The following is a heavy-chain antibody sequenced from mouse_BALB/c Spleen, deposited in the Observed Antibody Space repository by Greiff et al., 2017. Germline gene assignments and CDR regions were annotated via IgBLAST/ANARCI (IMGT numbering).Heavy chain of an antibody. CDR3: ASRGGNYVGYFDV. CDR1: GYTFTSYV. CDR2: INPYNDGT. J-gene: IGHJ1*01. Sequence: VQLQQSGPELVKPGASVKMSCKASGYTFTSYVMHWVKQKPGQGLEWIGYINPYNDGTKYNDKFKGKATLTSDKSSSTAYMELSSLTSEDSAVYYCASRGGNYVGYFDVWGAGTTVTVSS. V-gene: IGHV1-14*01. D-gene: IGHD2-1*01.